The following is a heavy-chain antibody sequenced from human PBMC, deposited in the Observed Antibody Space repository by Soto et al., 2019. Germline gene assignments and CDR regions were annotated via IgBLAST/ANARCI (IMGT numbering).Heavy chain of an antibody. V-gene: IGHV3-23*01. CDR1: GFSVSRYA. CDR3: ARGSRDSYPGSRIFDL. Sequence: EVQLLESGGGLVQPGGSLRLSCAASGFSVSRYAMMWVRQPPGKGQEWVAGMTGSGGDIRYADPVRGRFTISRDNSKNTLYLQMSSLRAEDSAVYYCARGSRDSYPGSRIFDLWGRGTRVTVSS. CDR2: MTGSGGDI. D-gene: IGHD3-10*01. J-gene: IGHJ4*02.